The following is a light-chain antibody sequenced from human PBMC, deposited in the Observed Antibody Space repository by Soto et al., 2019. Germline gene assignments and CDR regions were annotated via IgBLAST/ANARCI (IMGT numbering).Light chain of an antibody. CDR3: QSFDSSLSGYV. J-gene: IGLJ1*01. Sequence: QSVLTQPPSVSGAPGQRVTISCTGSTSNNGAGYDVHWYQQLPGTAPKLLIYGNNNRPSGVPDRFSGSKSGTSASLAITGLQAGDEADYYCQSFDSSLSGYVFASGTKVTVL. CDR1: TSNNGAGYD. V-gene: IGLV1-40*01. CDR2: GNN.